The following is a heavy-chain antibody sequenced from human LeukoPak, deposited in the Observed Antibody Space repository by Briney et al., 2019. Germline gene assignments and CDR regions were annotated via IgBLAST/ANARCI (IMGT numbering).Heavy chain of an antibody. D-gene: IGHD1-26*01. CDR2: IRYDGSNK. V-gene: IGHV3-30*02. J-gene: IGHJ6*03. Sequence: GGSLRLSCAASGFTFSSYGMHWVRQAPGKGLEWVAFIRYDGSNKYYADSVKGRFTISRDNSKNTLYLQMNSLRAEDTAVYYCAKDRNIVGAASYYMDVWGKGTTVTVSS. CDR1: GFTFSSYG. CDR3: AKDRNIVGAASYYMDV.